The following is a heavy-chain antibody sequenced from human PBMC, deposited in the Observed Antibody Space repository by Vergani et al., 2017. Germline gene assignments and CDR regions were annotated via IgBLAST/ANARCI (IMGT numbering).Heavy chain of an antibody. CDR2: ISWNSGSI. Sequence: EVQLVESGGGLVQPGRSLRLSCAASGFTFDDYAMHWVRQAPGKGLEWVSGISWNSGSIGYADSVKGRFTISRDNAKNSLYLQMRTLRPEDTALYYCVRGPLPAIPAMFDSWGQGTLVTVSS. CDR3: VRGPLPAIPAMFDS. J-gene: IGHJ4*02. V-gene: IGHV3-9*01. CDR1: GFTFDDYA. D-gene: IGHD2-2*01.